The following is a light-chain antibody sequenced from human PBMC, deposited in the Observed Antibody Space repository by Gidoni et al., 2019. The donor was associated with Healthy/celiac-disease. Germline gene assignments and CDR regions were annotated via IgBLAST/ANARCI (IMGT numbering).Light chain of an antibody. CDR2: GNS. V-gene: IGLV1-40*01. CDR1: SSNIGAGYD. CDR3: QSYDSSLSGWV. J-gene: IGLJ3*02. Sequence: QSVLTQPPSGSGAPGQRVNISCPGSSSNIGAGYDVHWYQQRPGTAPKLLIYGNSNRPSWVPDRFSGSQSGTSASLAITGLQAEDEADYYCQSYDSSLSGWVFGGGTKLTVL.